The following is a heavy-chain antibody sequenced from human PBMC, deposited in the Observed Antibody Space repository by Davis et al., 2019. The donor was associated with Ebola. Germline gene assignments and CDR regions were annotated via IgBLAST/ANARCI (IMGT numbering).Heavy chain of an antibody. CDR2: ISYDGSNK. Sequence: GGSLRLSCAASAFTFSSYGMHWVRQAPGKGLEWVAVISYDGSNKYYADSVKGRFTISRDNSKNTLYLQMNSLRAEDTAVYYCAKVELRNYWGQGTPVTVSS. D-gene: IGHD3-10*01. V-gene: IGHV3-30*18. J-gene: IGHJ4*02. CDR3: AKVELRNY. CDR1: AFTFSSYG.